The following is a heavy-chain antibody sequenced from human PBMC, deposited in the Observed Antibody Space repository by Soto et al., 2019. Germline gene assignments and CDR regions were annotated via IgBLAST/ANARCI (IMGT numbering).Heavy chain of an antibody. CDR2: IYYSGST. Sequence: SETLSLTCTVSGGSISSYYWSWIRQPPGKGLEWIGYIYYSGSTNYNPSLKSRVTISVDTSKNQFSLKLSSVTAADTAVYYCARGIRSTQYNWFDPWGQGTLVTVSS. CDR3: ARGIRSTQYNWFDP. CDR1: GGSISSYY. D-gene: IGHD3-3*01. V-gene: IGHV4-59*01. J-gene: IGHJ5*02.